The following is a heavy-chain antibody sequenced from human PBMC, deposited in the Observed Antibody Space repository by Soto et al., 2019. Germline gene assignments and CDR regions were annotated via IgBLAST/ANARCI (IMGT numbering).Heavy chain of an antibody. J-gene: IGHJ6*02. CDR2: INPNSGGT. D-gene: IGHD3-10*01. V-gene: IGHV1-2*04. Sequence: GXSVKVSCKASGYTFTGHYMHWVRQAPGQGLEWMGWINPNSGGTNYAQKFQGWITMTRDTSISTAYMELSRLRSDDTAVYFCARSFYYGSGSYYDYGLDVWGQGTTVTGSS. CDR1: GYTFTGHY. CDR3: ARSFYYGSGSYYDYGLDV.